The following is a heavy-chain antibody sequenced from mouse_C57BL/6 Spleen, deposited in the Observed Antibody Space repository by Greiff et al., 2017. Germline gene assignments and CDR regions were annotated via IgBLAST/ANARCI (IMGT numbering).Heavy chain of an antibody. Sequence: VKLVESGPGLVQPSQSLSITCTVSGFSLTSYGVHWVRQSPGKGLEWLGVIWSGGSTDYTAAFISRLSISKDNSKCQVFFKMNSLQADDTAIYYWARKGIITTAGAMDYWGQGTSVTVSS. V-gene: IGHV2-2*01. CDR3: ARKGIITTAGAMDY. J-gene: IGHJ4*01. D-gene: IGHD1-1*01. CDR1: GFSLTSYG. CDR2: IWSGGST.